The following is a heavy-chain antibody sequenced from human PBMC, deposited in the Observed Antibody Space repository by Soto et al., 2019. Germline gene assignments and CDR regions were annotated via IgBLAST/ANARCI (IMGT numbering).Heavy chain of an antibody. V-gene: IGHV3-33*01. CDR1: GFTFSSYG. Sequence: QVQLVESGGGVVQPGRSLRLSCAASGFTFSSYGMHWVRQAPGKGLEWVAVIWYDGSNKYYADSVKGRFTISRDNSKNTLYLQMNSLRAEDTAVYYCARGRPDSSGYYPLYYYYYGMDVWGQGTTVTVSS. CDR3: ARGRPDSSGYYPLYYYYYGMDV. J-gene: IGHJ6*02. D-gene: IGHD3-22*01. CDR2: IWYDGSNK.